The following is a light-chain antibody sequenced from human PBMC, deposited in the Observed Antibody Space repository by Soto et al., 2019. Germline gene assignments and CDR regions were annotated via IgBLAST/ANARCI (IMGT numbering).Light chain of an antibody. V-gene: IGLV2-14*01. Sequence: QSVLTQPASVSVSPGQSITLSCTGTSSDVGGYDYVSWYQHHPGKAPKLMIYEVSTRPSGLSNRFSGSKSGNTASLTISGLQAEDEADYYCSSYTTTGTQVFGGGTKLTVL. CDR3: SSYTTTGTQV. CDR2: EVS. J-gene: IGLJ2*01. CDR1: SSDVGGYDY.